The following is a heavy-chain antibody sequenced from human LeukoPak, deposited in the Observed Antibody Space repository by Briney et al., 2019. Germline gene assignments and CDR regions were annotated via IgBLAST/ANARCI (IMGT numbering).Heavy chain of an antibody. J-gene: IGHJ5*02. CDR1: GFTFSNYA. D-gene: IGHD1-1*01. CDR3: AKDRTTWNGGNWFDP. V-gene: IGHV3-23*01. Sequence: GGSLRLSCAASGFTFSNYAMSWVRQAPGKGLEWVSAISGSGGSTYYADSVKGRFTISRDNSKNTLYLQMNSLRAEDTAVYYCAKDRTTWNGGNWFDPWGQGTLVTVSS. CDR2: ISGSGGST.